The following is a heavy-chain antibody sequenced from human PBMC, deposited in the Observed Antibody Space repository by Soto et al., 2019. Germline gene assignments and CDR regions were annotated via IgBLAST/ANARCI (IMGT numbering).Heavy chain of an antibody. CDR1: GFTFIDHD. J-gene: IGHJ4*02. Sequence: EVKLLEAGGALVQPGGSLRLSCAASGFTFIDHDMSCVRQAPGKGLEWVSSITVGGAQKDYGLSGKGRFTISRKNYTDTLFLEMDSLEVADTAIYFCTKMPGGGWQRFFDYWGQGTVVTVSS. V-gene: IGHV3-23*01. D-gene: IGHD5-12*01. CDR2: ITVGGAQK. CDR3: TKMPGGGWQRFFDY.